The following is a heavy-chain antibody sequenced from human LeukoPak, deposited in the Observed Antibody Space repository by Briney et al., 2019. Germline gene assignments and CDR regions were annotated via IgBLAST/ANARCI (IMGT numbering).Heavy chain of an antibody. CDR1: GFTVSSNY. Sequence: GGSLRLSCAASGFTVSSNYMSWVRQAPGKGLEWVSVIYSGGSTYYADSVKGRFTISRDNSKNTLYLQMNSLRAEDTAVYYCARGSSGYDSSGYSNYYYYGMDVWGQGTTVTVSS. CDR3: ARGSSGYDSSGYSNYYYYGMDV. CDR2: IYSGGST. J-gene: IGHJ6*02. D-gene: IGHD3-22*01. V-gene: IGHV3-53*01.